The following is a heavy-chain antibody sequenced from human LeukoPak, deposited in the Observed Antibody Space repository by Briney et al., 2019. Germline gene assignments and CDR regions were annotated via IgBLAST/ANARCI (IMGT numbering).Heavy chain of an antibody. V-gene: IGHV2-5*02. CDR2: SYWDEDK. CDR1: GFSLSTTGGG. CDR3: AHFWYYCDSSASRAFDI. D-gene: IGHD3-22*01. Sequence: SGPTQAKLTQPLTLTCTFSGFSLSTTGGGVGWIRHPPGKALEWLALSYWDEDKRYSPSLKSRLTITKNTSKNQSILTMTNMDPMDTATYYCAHFWYYCDSSASRAFDIWGQGTMVTVSS. J-gene: IGHJ3*02.